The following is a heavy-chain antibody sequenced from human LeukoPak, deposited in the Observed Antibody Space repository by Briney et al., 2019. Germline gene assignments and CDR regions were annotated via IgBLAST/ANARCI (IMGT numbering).Heavy chain of an antibody. V-gene: IGHV1-8*01. CDR1: GYTSTSYD. CDR2: MNPNSGNT. Sequence: GASVKVSCKASGYTSTSYDINWVRQATGQGLEWMGWMNPNSGNTGYAQKFQGRVTMTRNTSISTAYKELSSLRSEDTAVYYCARMLGGYDFCSGPCYYYYYVDVWGKGTTVTVSS. J-gene: IGHJ6*03. D-gene: IGHD3-3*01. CDR3: ARMLGGYDFCSGPCYYYYYVDV.